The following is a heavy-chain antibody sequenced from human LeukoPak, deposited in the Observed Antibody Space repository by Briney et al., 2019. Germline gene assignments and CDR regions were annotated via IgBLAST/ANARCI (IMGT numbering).Heavy chain of an antibody. Sequence: GGSLRLSCAASGFTFSSYWMSWVRQAPGKGLEWVANIKQDGSEKYYVDSVKGRFTISRDNAKNSLYLQMNSLRAEDTAVYYCARPLGYCSGGSCYQDYYGMDVWGQGTTVTVSS. J-gene: IGHJ6*02. D-gene: IGHD2-15*01. CDR3: ARPLGYCSGGSCYQDYYGMDV. CDR2: IKQDGSEK. V-gene: IGHV3-7*03. CDR1: GFTFSSYW.